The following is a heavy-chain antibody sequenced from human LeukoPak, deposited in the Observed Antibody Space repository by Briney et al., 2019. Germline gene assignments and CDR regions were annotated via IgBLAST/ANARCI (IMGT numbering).Heavy chain of an antibody. V-gene: IGHV3-23*01. J-gene: IGHJ4*02. D-gene: IGHD1-26*01. CDR1: GFTFSSYA. CDR2: ISGSGGST. CDR3: AKAGEWELLKGYFDY. Sequence: GGSPRLSCAASGFTFSSYAMSWVRQAPGKGLEWVSAISGSGGSTYCADSVKGRFTISRDNSKNTLYLQMNSLRAEDTAVYYCAKAGEWELLKGYFDYWGQGTLVTVSS.